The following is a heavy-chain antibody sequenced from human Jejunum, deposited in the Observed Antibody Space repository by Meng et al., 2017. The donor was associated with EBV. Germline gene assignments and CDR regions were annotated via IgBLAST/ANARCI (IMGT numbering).Heavy chain of an antibody. CDR2: IYHGGGT. CDR3: AGNGYYALEY. Sequence: PDSGPRMAKASWARVLTCLLSGGSISDYYWLSWVRQPPGKGPELLGEIYHGGGTNYNPSLESRVTISVDKSKNQFSLKLNSVTVADTAVYYCAGNGYYALEYWGPGILVTVPS. V-gene: IGHV4-4*02. D-gene: IGHD3-22*01. CDR1: GGSISDYYW. J-gene: IGHJ4*02.